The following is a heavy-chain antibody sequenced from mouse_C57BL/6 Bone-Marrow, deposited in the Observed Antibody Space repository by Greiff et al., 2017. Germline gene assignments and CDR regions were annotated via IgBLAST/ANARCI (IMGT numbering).Heavy chain of an antibody. J-gene: IGHJ4*01. V-gene: IGHV5-12*01. CDR3: ARRGTGTYYAMDY. CDR2: ISNGGGST. Sequence: EVKVVESGGGLVQPGGSLKLSCAASGFTFSDYYMYWVRQTPEKRLEWVAYISNGGGSTYYPDTVKGRFTISRDNAKNTLYLQMNRLKSEDKAMYYCARRGTGTYYAMDYWGQGTSVTVSS. D-gene: IGHD4-1*01. CDR1: GFTFSDYY.